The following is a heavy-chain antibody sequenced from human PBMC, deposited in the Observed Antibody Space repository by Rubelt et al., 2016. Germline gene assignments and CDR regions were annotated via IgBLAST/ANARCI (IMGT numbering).Heavy chain of an antibody. D-gene: IGHD1-1*01. CDR3: ARGTAFDI. J-gene: IGHJ3*02. CDR1: GGSISSSSYY. V-gene: IGHV4-39*07. Sequence: QLQLQESGPGLVKPSETLSLTCTVSGGSISSSSYYWGWIRQPPGKGLEWIGSFYYSGSTYYNPSLKSRFTISVDTSKTQFSLKLSSVTAADTAVYYCARGTAFDIWGQGTMVTVSS. CDR2: FYYSGST.